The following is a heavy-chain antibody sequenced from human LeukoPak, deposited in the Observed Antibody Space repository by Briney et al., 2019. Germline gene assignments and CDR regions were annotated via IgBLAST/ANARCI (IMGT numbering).Heavy chain of an antibody. V-gene: IGHV4-34*01. CDR3: ARDSGSINYYYGMDV. Sequence: SETLSLTCAVYGGSFSDYSWTWIRQPPGKGLQWIGEINHSGGTNHNPSLMSRVIMSVDTSKNQISLKVSSVTAADTAVYYCARDSGSINYYYGMDVWGQGTTVTVSS. J-gene: IGHJ6*02. CDR2: INHSGGT. D-gene: IGHD1-26*01. CDR1: GGSFSDYS.